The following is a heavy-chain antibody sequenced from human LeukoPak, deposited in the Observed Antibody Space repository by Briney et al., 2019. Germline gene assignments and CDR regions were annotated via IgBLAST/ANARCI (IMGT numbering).Heavy chain of an antibody. D-gene: IGHD3-16*02. CDR3: ARKMIHDYIWGSYRNWFDP. V-gene: IGHV4-34*01. Sequence: SETLSLTCAVYGGSFSVYYWSWIRQPPGKGLEWIGEINHSGSTNYNPSLKSRVTISVDTSKNQFSLKLSSVTAADTAVYYCARKMIHDYIWGSYRNWFDPWDQGTLVTVSS. CDR2: INHSGST. CDR1: GGSFSVYY. J-gene: IGHJ5*02.